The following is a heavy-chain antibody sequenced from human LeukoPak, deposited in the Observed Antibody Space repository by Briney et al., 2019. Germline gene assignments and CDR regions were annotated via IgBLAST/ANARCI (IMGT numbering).Heavy chain of an antibody. CDR1: GYTFTSYG. CDR2: ISADNGNT. J-gene: IGHJ4*02. CDR3: ARIAGYCTNGVCYMSHYLDY. D-gene: IGHD2-8*01. Sequence: GASVNVSCKASGYTFTSYGISWVRQATGQGLEWMGRISADNGNTNYAQKLQGRVTMTTDTSTSTAYMELRSLRSDDTAVYYCARIAGYCTNGVCYMSHYLDYWGQGTLVTVSS. V-gene: IGHV1-18*01.